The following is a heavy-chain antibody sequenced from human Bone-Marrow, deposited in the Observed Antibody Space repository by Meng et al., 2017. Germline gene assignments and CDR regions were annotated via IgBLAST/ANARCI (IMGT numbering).Heavy chain of an antibody. V-gene: IGHV3-30*04. CDR2: ISYDGSNK. CDR1: GFTFSSYA. D-gene: IGHD6-13*01. Sequence: GESLKISYAASGFTFSSYAMHWVRQAPGKGLEWVAVISYDGSNKYYADSVKGRFTISRDNSKNTLYLQMNSLRAEDTAVYYCARDLVHSSSWQTIYYYYGMDVWGQGTTVTVSS. J-gene: IGHJ6*02. CDR3: ARDLVHSSSWQTIYYYYGMDV.